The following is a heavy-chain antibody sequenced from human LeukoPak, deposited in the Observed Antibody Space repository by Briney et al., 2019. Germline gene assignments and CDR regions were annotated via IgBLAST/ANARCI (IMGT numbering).Heavy chain of an antibody. CDR1: RFTFSDHY. V-gene: IGHV3-11*06. CDR3: ARGHFGLDV. Sequence: GGSLRLSCAVSRFTFSDHYMSWIRQAPGKGLEWVSYIGTSGTYTNYADSLKGRFTISRDNAKNSLYLEMNSLRAEDTAVYYCARGHFGLDVWGQGTTVTVSS. CDR2: IGTSGTYT. J-gene: IGHJ6*02.